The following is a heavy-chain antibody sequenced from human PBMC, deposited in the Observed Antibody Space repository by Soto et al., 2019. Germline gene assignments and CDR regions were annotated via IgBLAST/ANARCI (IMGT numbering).Heavy chain of an antibody. CDR2: ISYYGSDK. CDR1: GFPFTSYG. V-gene: IGHV3-30*03. J-gene: IGHJ4*02. D-gene: IGHD3-10*01. Sequence: QVQLVESGGGVVQPGRSLRLSCAASGFPFTSYGMHWVGEGPDKGLEWVAIISYYGSDKYYADSVKGRFTISRDNSKNTLYLQMNSLRPEDTALYYCVGGQYYFDYRGQGTLVIVSS. CDR3: VGGQYYFDY.